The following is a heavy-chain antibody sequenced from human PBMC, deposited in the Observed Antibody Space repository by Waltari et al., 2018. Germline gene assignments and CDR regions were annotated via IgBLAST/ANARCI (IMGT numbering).Heavy chain of an antibody. CDR2: IYYSGST. Sequence: QLQLQESGPGLVKPSETLSLTCTVSGGSISSSSYYWGWIRQPPGKGREWIGSIYYSGSTYYTPPRKSRVTISVDTSKNQFALKLSAVTAADTAVYYCARELMVRGVIIYYYGMDVWGQGTTVTVSS. D-gene: IGHD3-10*01. CDR3: ARELMVRGVIIYYYGMDV. V-gene: IGHV4-39*02. J-gene: IGHJ6*02. CDR1: GGSISSSSYY.